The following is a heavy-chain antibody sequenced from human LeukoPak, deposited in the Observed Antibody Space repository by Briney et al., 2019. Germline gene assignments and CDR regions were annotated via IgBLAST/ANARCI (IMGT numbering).Heavy chain of an antibody. J-gene: IGHJ4*02. V-gene: IGHV4-30-4*08. CDR3: ARDLRGYSYGSATVTDY. CDR1: GFTFSSYA. Sequence: LRLSCAASGFTFSSYALSWIRQPPGKGLEWIGYIYYSGSTYYNPSLKSRVTISVDTSKNQFSLKLSSVTAADTAVYYCARDLRGYSYGSATVTDYWGQGTLVTVSS. D-gene: IGHD5-18*01. CDR2: IYYSGST.